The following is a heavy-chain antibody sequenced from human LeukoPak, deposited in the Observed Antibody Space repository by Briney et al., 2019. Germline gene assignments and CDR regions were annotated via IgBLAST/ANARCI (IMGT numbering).Heavy chain of an antibody. D-gene: IGHD3-3*01. J-gene: IGHJ5*02. CDR2: MNPNSGNT. Sequence: GASVTVSFKASGYTFSNYEINWVRQATGQGLEWMGWMNPNSGNTGYAQNFQGRVTMTRNTSVSTDYMELSSLTAEDTAVYYCARGRSAALPRQNCFDPWGQGTLVSVSS. V-gene: IGHV1-8*01. CDR1: GYTFSNYE. CDR3: ARGRSAALPRQNCFDP.